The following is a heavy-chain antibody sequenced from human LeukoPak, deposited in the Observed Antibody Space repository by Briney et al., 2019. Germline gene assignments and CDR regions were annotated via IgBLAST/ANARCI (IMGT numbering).Heavy chain of an antibody. J-gene: IGHJ4*02. CDR2: IRNKVTSYST. D-gene: IGHD2-15*01. V-gene: IGHV3-72*01. CDR1: GFTFSDHY. CDR3: SQAQSRGDYFDY. Sequence: GGSLRLSCAASGFTFSDHYMDWVRQAPGKGLEWVARIRNKVTSYSTTYAASVEGRFTISRDDSKNSLYLQMISLTPEDTALYYCSQAQSRGDYFDYWGQGALVTVSS.